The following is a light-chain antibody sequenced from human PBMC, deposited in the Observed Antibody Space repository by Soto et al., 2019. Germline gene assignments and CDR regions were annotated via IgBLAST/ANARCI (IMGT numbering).Light chain of an antibody. J-gene: IGLJ3*02. CDR2: DNI. V-gene: IGLV1-40*01. CDR3: QSYDNNLSAWV. Sequence: QSVLTQPPSVSGAPGQRVTISCTGSSSNIGAWPLHRFQQFPGTAPKLLIYDNINRPSGVPDRFSGSKSGTSASLAITGLQPEDEADYYCQSYDNNLSAWVFGGGTKLTVL. CDR1: SSNIGAWP.